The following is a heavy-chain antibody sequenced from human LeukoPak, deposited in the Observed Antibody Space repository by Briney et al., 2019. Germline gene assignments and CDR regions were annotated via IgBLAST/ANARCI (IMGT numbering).Heavy chain of an antibody. V-gene: IGHV1-18*01. CDR1: GYTFTSYG. D-gene: IGHD1-26*01. J-gene: IGHJ5*02. CDR2: ISAYNGNT. CDR3: ARDRGLLGLWFDP. Sequence: ASVKVSCKASGYTFTSYGISWVRQAPGQGLEWMGWISAYNGNTNYAQELQGRVTMTTDTSTSTAYMELRSLRSDDTAVYYCARDRGLLGLWFDPGAREPWSPSPQ.